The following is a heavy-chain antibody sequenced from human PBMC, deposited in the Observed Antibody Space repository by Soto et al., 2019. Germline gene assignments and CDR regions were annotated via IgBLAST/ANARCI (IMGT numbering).Heavy chain of an antibody. CDR2: IYYSGST. Sequence: SETLSLTCTVSGGSISSGGSHWSWIRQHPGKGLEWIGNIYYSGSTYYNPSHKSRVTISVDTSKNQFSLKLSSVTAADTAVYYCAREGVVVVGANSYYYGMDVWGHGTTVTVSS. CDR1: GGSISSGGSH. CDR3: AREGVVVVGANSYYYGMDV. V-gene: IGHV4-31*03. J-gene: IGHJ6*02. D-gene: IGHD2-15*01.